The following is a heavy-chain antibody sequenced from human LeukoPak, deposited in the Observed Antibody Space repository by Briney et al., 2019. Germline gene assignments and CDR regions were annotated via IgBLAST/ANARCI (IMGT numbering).Heavy chain of an antibody. Sequence: PSQTLSLTCTVSGGSISSGGYYWSWIRQPPGKGLEWIGYIYHSGSTYYNPSLKSRVTISVDRSKNQFSLKLSSVTAADTTVYYCAREGGYYDILTGPDYWGQGTLVTVSS. CDR3: AREGGYYDILTGPDY. D-gene: IGHD3-9*01. V-gene: IGHV4-30-2*01. CDR1: GGSISSGGYY. J-gene: IGHJ4*02. CDR2: IYHSGST.